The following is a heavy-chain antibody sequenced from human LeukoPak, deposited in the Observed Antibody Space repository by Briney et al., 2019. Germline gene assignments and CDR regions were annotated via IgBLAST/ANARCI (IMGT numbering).Heavy chain of an antibody. Sequence: PGGSLRLSCAASGFTFSSNYMSRVRQAPGKGLEWVSVIYSGGSTYYSDSMKGRFTISRDKSKNTVYLQMNSLRPEDTAVYYCARVLGMDPPYYYYYYMDVWGRGTTVTVSS. CDR2: IYSGGST. D-gene: IGHD7-27*01. J-gene: IGHJ6*03. V-gene: IGHV3-66*02. CDR1: GFTFSSNY. CDR3: ARVLGMDPPYYYYYYMDV.